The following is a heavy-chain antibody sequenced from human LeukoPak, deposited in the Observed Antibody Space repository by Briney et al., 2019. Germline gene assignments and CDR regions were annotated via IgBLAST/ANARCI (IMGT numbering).Heavy chain of an antibody. CDR1: GGSISSYY. CDR2: IYYSGST. D-gene: IGHD2-2*01. Sequence: PSETLSLTCTVSGGSISSYYWSWIRQPPGKGLKWIGYIYYSGSTTYNPSLKSRVTISVDTSKNQFSLKLSSVTAADTAVYYCAREPGTGNWFDPWGQGTLVTVSS. J-gene: IGHJ5*02. V-gene: IGHV4-59*01. CDR3: AREPGTGNWFDP.